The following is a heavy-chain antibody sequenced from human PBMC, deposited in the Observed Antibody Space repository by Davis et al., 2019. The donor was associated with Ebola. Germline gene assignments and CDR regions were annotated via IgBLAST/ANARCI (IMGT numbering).Heavy chain of an antibody. Sequence: SVKVSCKASGGTFSSYAISWVRQAPGQGLEWMGRIIPILGIANYAQKFQGRVTITADESTSTAYMELSSLRSEDTAVYYCARGTGNYEPYFDYWGQGTLVTVSS. CDR3: ARGTGNYEPYFDY. D-gene: IGHD1-7*01. V-gene: IGHV1-69*04. CDR2: IIPILGIA. J-gene: IGHJ4*02. CDR1: GGTFSSYA.